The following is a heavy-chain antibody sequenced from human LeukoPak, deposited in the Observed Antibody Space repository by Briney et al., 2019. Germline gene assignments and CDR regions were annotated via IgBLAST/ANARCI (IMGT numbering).Heavy chain of an antibody. CDR3: ARAIAAAGGY. J-gene: IGHJ4*02. CDR1: GFTFSTYS. CDR2: ISSRSSYI. Sequence: GGSLRLSCAASGFTFSTYSMSWVRQAPGKGLEWVSSISSRSSYIYYADSVKGRFTISRDNAKNSLYLQMNSLRAEDTAVYYCARAIAAAGGYWGQGTLVTVSS. D-gene: IGHD6-13*01. V-gene: IGHV3-21*01.